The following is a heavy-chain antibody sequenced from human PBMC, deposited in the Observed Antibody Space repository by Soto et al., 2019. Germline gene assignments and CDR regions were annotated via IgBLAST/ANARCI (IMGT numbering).Heavy chain of an antibody. CDR3: ARERYTSSSAVDY. J-gene: IGHJ4*02. Sequence: QVQLVESGGGVVQPGRSLRLSCAASGYTFSSYGMHWVRQAPGKGLEWVAVIWNDGSNKYYADSVKGRFTISRDNSKNTLYLQMNSLRAEDTAVYYCARERYTSSSAVDYWGQGTLVTVSS. CDR1: GYTFSSYG. CDR2: IWNDGSNK. D-gene: IGHD6-6*01. V-gene: IGHV3-33*01.